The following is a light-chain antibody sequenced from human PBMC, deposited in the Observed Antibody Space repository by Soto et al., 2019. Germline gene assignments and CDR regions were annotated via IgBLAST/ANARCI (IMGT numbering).Light chain of an antibody. CDR1: QSLLHSNGYNY. Sequence: DIVLTKSPLSLPATPGEPASISYRSRQSLLHSNGYNYLDWYLQKPGQSPQLLIYLGSNRASGVPDRFSGSGSGTDFSLKISRVEAEDVGTYFCMQALQSLTFGQGTRLEN. J-gene: IGKJ5*01. CDR2: LGS. V-gene: IGKV2-28*01. CDR3: MQALQSLT.